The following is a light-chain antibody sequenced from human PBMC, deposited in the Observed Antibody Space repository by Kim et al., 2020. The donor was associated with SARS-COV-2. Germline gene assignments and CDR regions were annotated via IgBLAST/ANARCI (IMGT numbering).Light chain of an antibody. V-gene: IGLV1-44*01. Sequence: GLRLTISCSGSSSNIGSNSVNWYQQFPGAAPKLLIYSNTHRPSGVPDRFSGSKSGTSASLAISGLQSEDETDYYCAAWDDSLNGPVFGGGTQLTVL. J-gene: IGLJ3*02. CDR1: SSNIGSNS. CDR3: AAWDDSLNGPV. CDR2: SNT.